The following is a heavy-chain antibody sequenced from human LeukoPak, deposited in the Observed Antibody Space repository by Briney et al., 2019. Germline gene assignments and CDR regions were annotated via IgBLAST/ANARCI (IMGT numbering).Heavy chain of an antibody. J-gene: IGHJ6*03. D-gene: IGHD6-13*01. V-gene: IGHV1-8*01. CDR2: MNPNSGNT. Sequence: ASVKVSCKASGYTFTSYDINWVRQATGQGLEWMGWMNPNSGNTDYAQKLQGRVTMTTDTSTSTAYMELRSLRSDDTAVYYCAIGKAAAGTGYYYYYRDVCGKGTTVTVSS. CDR3: AIGKAAAGTGYYYYYRDV. CDR1: GYTFTSYD.